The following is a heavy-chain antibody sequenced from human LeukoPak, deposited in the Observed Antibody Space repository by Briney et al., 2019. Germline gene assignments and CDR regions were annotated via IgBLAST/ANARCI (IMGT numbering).Heavy chain of an antibody. J-gene: IGHJ4*02. V-gene: IGHV4-39*07. CDR3: AREAYGDSGFDY. Sequence: PSETLSLTCTVSGGSISSSSYYWGWIRQPPGKGLEWIGSIYYSGSTYYNPSLKSRVTISVDTSKNQFSLKLSSVTAADTAVYYCAREAYGDSGFDYWGQGTLVTVSS. CDR1: GGSISSSSYY. D-gene: IGHD4-17*01. CDR2: IYYSGST.